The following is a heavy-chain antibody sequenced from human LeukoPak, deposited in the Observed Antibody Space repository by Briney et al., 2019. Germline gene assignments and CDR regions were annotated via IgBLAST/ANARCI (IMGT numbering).Heavy chain of an antibody. V-gene: IGHV4-4*02. CDR1: GGSISSSNW. CDR3: ARLPGDSSGHYYYGMDV. J-gene: IGHJ6*02. D-gene: IGHD3-22*01. Sequence: SETLSLTCAVSGGSISSSNWWSWVRQPPGKGLEWIGEIYHSGSTNYNPSLKSRVTISVDKSKNQFSLKLSSVTAADTAVYYCARLPGDSSGHYYYGMDVWGQGTTVTVSS. CDR2: IYHSGST.